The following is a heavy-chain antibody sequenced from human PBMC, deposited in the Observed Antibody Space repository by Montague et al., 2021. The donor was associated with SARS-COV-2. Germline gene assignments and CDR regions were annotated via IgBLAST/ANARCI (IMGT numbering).Heavy chain of an antibody. V-gene: IGHV4-39*02. CDR3: SRPRLGSARNDGFDL. CDR1: RGSISSCTYY. D-gene: IGHD3-22*01. Sequence: SETLSLTCTVSRGSISSCTYYWAWIRQPPGKGLEWIGSAFYSGDTYYNPSLKSRVAMSVDTSKSHFSLRLNSVTAADTSVYYCSRPRLGSARNDGFDLWGHGTLVTVSS. CDR2: AFYSGDT. J-gene: IGHJ3*01.